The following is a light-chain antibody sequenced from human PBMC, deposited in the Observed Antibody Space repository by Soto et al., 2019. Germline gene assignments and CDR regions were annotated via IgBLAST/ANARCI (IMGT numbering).Light chain of an antibody. Sequence: QSVLTQPASVSGSPGQSITISCTGSSSDIGGYDFVSWYQQHPGKAPKLIIYDVSNRPSGVSNRFSGSKSGNTASLTISGLQAEDEADYYCSSFTTITTLVFGGGTKLTVL. CDR2: DVS. CDR1: SSDIGGYDF. J-gene: IGLJ3*02. V-gene: IGLV2-14*01. CDR3: SSFTTITTLV.